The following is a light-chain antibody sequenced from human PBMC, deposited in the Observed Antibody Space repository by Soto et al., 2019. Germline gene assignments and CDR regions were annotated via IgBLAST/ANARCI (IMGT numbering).Light chain of an antibody. V-gene: IGKV3-15*01. Sequence: EIVMTQSPATLSVSPGERATLSCRASQSVSSNFAWYQQKPGQAPRLLIYGASTRATGIPAKCSGSGAGTEFILPISSLQSEDFAAYYCQQYNNWPPLTFGGGTKVEIK. CDR1: QSVSSN. CDR2: GAS. CDR3: QQYNNWPPLT. J-gene: IGKJ4*01.